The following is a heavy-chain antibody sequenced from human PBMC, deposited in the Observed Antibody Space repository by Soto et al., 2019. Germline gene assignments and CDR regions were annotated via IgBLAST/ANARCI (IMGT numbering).Heavy chain of an antibody. D-gene: IGHD3-22*01. CDR2: ISSSSSYI. J-gene: IGHJ5*02. CDR3: ARDEHYYDSSGYYWFDP. Sequence: ESGGGLVKPGGSLRLSCAASGFTFSTYTMNWVRQAPGKGLEWVSSISSSSSYISYADSVKGRFTISRDNAKNSLYLQMNSLRAEDTAVYYCARDEHYYDSSGYYWFDPWGQGTLVTVSS. V-gene: IGHV3-21*01. CDR1: GFTFSTYT.